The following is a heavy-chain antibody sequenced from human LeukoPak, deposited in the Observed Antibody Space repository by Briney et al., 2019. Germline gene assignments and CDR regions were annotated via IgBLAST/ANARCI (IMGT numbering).Heavy chain of an antibody. CDR2: INSDGSST. D-gene: IGHD3-3*01. V-gene: IGHV3-74*01. Sequence: GGSLRLSCAASGFTFSSYWMHWVRQAAGKGLVWVSRINSDGSSTSYADSVKGRFTISRDNAKNTLYLQMSSLRAEDTAVYYCATLFSDDFWSGYPDYWGQGTLVTVSS. J-gene: IGHJ4*02. CDR1: GFTFSSYW. CDR3: ATLFSDDFWSGYPDY.